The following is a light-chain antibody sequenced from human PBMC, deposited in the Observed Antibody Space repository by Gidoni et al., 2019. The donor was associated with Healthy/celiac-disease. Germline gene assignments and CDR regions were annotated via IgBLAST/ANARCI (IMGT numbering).Light chain of an antibody. CDR3: QQSYSTPWT. J-gene: IGKJ1*01. Sequence: DIQMTQSPSSLSASVGDRVTITCRASQSISSYLNWYQQKPGKAPKLLIYAASSLQSVAAPSVFIFSGSGTDFTLTISSLQPEDFATYYCQQSYSTPWTFGQGTKVEIK. CDR2: AAS. V-gene: IGKV1-39*01. CDR1: QSISSY.